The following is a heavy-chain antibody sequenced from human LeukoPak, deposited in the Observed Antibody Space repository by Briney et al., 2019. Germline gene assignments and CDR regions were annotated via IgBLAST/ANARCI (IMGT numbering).Heavy chain of an antibody. CDR3: ARGLHGGGYGYGYDYYFDY. CDR1: GGSFSGYY. CDR2: INYSGST. Sequence: PSETLSLTCAVCGGSFSGYYWSWIRQPPGKGLEWIGEINYSGSTNYNPSLKSRVTISVDKSKNHFSLKLSSVTAADTAVYCCARGLHGGGYGYGYDYYFDYWGQGTLVTVSS. V-gene: IGHV4-34*01. D-gene: IGHD5-18*01. J-gene: IGHJ4*02.